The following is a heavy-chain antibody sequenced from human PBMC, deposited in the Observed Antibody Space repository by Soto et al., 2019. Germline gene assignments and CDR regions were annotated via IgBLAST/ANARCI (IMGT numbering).Heavy chain of an antibody. CDR1: GGSFSGYY. V-gene: IGHV4-34*01. Sequence: SETLSLTCAVYGGSFSGYYWSWIRQPPGKGLEWIGEINHSGSTNYNPSLKSRVTISVDTSKNQFPLKLSSVTAADTAVYYCARNSPHYYDFWSGYYSSHYFDYWGQGTLVTVSS. CDR2: INHSGST. D-gene: IGHD3-3*01. J-gene: IGHJ4*02. CDR3: ARNSPHYYDFWSGYYSSHYFDY.